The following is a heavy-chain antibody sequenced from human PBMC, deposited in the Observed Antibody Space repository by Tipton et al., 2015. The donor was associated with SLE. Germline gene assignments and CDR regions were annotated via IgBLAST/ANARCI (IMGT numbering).Heavy chain of an antibody. Sequence: TLSLTCPLSGGFISGSGYYWGWIRQPPGKGLEWIGSIYYSGNTYYNPSLKSRVTISVDKSKNHFSLRLTSVTAADTAVYYCARDMRGGLFFDYWGQGTLVTVSS. CDR2: IYYSGNT. D-gene: IGHD2-15*01. J-gene: IGHJ4*02. CDR1: GGFISGSGYY. CDR3: ARDMRGGLFFDY. V-gene: IGHV4-39*07.